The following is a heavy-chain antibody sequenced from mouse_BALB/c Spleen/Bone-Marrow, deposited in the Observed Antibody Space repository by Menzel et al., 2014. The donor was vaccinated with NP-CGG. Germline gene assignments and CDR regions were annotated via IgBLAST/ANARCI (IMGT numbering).Heavy chain of an antibody. CDR2: INPSNGGT. V-gene: IGHV1-53*01. J-gene: IGHJ3*01. Sequence: QSPTQLVKPGASVKLSCKPFGYTFTSHYMYWVKQRPGQGLEWIGEINPSNGGTNFNEKFKNKATLTVDKSSSTAYMQLSSLIFEGSAMYYCTRCTGKWFAYWGQGTLVTVYA. CDR3: TRCTGKWFAY. CDR1: GYTFTSHY. D-gene: IGHD2-1*01.